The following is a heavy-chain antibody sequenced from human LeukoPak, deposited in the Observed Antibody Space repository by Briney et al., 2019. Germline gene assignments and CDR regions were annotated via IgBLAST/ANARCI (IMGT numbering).Heavy chain of an antibody. D-gene: IGHD3-9*01. CDR2: ISSSSSYI. V-gene: IGHV3-21*01. CDR1: GFTFSSYS. Sequence: GGSLRLSCAASGFTFSSYSMNWVRQAPGKGLEWVSSISSSSSYIYYADSVKGRFTISRDNAKNSLYLQMNSLRAEDTAVYYCAKAGKTGADYWGQGTLVTVSS. CDR3: AKAGKTGADY. J-gene: IGHJ4*02.